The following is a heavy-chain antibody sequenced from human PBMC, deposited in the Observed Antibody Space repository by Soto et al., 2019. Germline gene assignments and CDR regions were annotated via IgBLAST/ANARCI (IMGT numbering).Heavy chain of an antibody. D-gene: IGHD2-15*01. CDR3: ARGDCSGGTCYLGYYYMDV. V-gene: IGHV4-59*01. J-gene: IGHJ6*03. Sequence: QVQLQESGPGLVKPSETLSLTCTVSGGSISSYYWSWIRQPPGKGLEWIGYIYYSGSTNYNPSLKSRVTISVDTSKNQFSLKQSSVTAADTAFYYCARGDCSGGTCYLGYYYMDVWGKGTTVTVSS. CDR2: IYYSGST. CDR1: GGSISSYY.